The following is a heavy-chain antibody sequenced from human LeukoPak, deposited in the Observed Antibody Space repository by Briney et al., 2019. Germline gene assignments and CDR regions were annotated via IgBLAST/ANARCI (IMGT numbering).Heavy chain of an antibody. CDR2: VSGSGGST. CDR1: GFTFSSYA. V-gene: IGHV3-23*01. D-gene: IGHD2-21*02. J-gene: IGHJ6*02. CDR3: AKSLTVVVTAIQYYYYGMDV. Sequence: GGSLRLSCAASGFTFSSYAMSWVRQAPGKGLEWASAVSGSGGSTYYADSVKGRFTISRDNSKNTLYLQMNSLRAEDTAVYYCAKSLTVVVTAIQYYYYGMDVWGQGTTVTVSS.